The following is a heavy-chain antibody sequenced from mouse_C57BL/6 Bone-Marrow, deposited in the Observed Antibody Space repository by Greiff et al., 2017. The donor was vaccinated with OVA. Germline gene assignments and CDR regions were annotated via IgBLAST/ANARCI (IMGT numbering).Heavy chain of an antibody. CDR3: ARGGSHYAMDY. CDR2: IYPRSGNT. J-gene: IGHJ4*01. Sequence: LVESGAELARPGASVKLSCKASGYTFTSYGISWVKQRTGQGLEWIGEIYPRSGNTYYNEKFKGKATLTADKSSSTAYMELRSLTSEDAAVYFCARGGSHYAMDYWGQGTSVTVSS. V-gene: IGHV1-81*01. CDR1: GYTFTSYG.